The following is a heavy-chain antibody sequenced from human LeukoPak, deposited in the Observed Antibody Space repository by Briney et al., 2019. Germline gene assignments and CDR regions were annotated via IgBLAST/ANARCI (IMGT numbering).Heavy chain of an antibody. J-gene: IGHJ4*02. CDR3: ATRGGYCSGGNCNYYYDY. D-gene: IGHD2-15*01. Sequence: PSETLSLTCTVSGGSIRSSYYYWGWIRQPPGKGLEWIGSIYDSGSTYYNPSLKSRVTISVDTSKNQFSLKLSSVTAADTAVYYCATRGGYCSGGNCNYYYDYWGQGTLVTVSS. CDR2: IYDSGST. CDR1: GGSIRSSYYY. V-gene: IGHV4-39*07.